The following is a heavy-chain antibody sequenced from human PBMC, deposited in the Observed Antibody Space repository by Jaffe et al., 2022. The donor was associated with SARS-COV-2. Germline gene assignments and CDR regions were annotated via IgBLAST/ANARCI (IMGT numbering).Heavy chain of an antibody. J-gene: IGHJ4*02. D-gene: IGHD3-9*01. Sequence: QVQLVQSGAEVKKPGASVKVSCKASGYTFTSYAMHWVRQAPGQRLEWMGWINAGNGNTKYSQKFQGRVTITRDTSASTAYMELSSLRSEDTAVYYCARDKTYYDILTGYIGEHYFDYWGQGTLVTVSS. V-gene: IGHV1-3*01. CDR2: INAGNGNT. CDR3: ARDKTYYDILTGYIGEHYFDY. CDR1: GYTFTSYA.